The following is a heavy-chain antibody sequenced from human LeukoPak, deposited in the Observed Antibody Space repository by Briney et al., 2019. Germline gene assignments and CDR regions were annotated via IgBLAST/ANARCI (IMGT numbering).Heavy chain of an antibody. J-gene: IGHJ4*02. CDR1: GYTFTSYG. Sequence: ASVKVSCKASGYTFTSYGISWVRRAPGQGLEWMGWISGYNGNTNYAQKLQGRVTTTTDTSTSTAYMELRSLRSDDTAVYYCARDPLDYGDYWGQGTLVTVSS. CDR2: ISGYNGNT. CDR3: ARDPLDYGDY. V-gene: IGHV1-18*04.